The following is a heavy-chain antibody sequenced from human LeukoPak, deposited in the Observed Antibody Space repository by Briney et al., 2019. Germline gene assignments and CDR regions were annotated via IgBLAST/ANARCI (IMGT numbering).Heavy chain of an antibody. V-gene: IGHV3-30*18. CDR1: GFTFSSYG. Sequence: PGRSLRLSCAASGFTFSSYGMHWVRQAPGMGLEWVAVISYDGSDKYYADSVKGRFTISRDNSKNTLYLQMNSLRAEDTAVYYCAKIMGPRDYDGNFDYWGQGTLVTVSS. CDR2: ISYDGSDK. D-gene: IGHD3-22*01. J-gene: IGHJ4*02. CDR3: AKIMGPRDYDGNFDY.